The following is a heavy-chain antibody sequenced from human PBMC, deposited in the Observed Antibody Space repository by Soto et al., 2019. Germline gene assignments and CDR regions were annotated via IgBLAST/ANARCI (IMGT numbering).Heavy chain of an antibody. V-gene: IGHV3-73*01. Sequence: GGSLRLSCTASEFTFSGFAKHWGRLASGKGLEWLGRIRSKPNNYATEYAASVQGRFTISRDDSKNTAYLEMNSLKTEDTAVYYCTRWAYSYGWYFDYWGQGALVTVSS. CDR2: IRSKPNNYAT. J-gene: IGHJ4*02. D-gene: IGHD6-19*01. CDR1: EFTFSGFA. CDR3: TRWAYSYGWYFDY.